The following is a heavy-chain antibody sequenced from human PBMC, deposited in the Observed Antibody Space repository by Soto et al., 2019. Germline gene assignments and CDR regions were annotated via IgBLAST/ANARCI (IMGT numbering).Heavy chain of an antibody. CDR2: IYYSGST. V-gene: IGHV4-30-4*01. CDR1: GGSISSGDYY. D-gene: IGHD3-10*01. J-gene: IGHJ5*02. Sequence: PSETLSLTCTVSGGSISSGDYYWSWIRQPPGKGLEWIGYIYYSGSTYYNPSLKSRVTISVDTSKNQFSLKLSSVTAADTAVYYCARAVSGVVRGYSETSWFDPWGQGTLVTVSS. CDR3: ARAVSGVVRGYSETSWFDP.